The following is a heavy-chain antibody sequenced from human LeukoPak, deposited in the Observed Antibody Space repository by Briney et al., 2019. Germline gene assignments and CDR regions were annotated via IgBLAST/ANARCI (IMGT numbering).Heavy chain of an antibody. CDR3: AKDLYSNYGPADY. CDR2: INGGGVNT. V-gene: IGHV3-23*01. Sequence: GGSLRLSCAASGFTFSSYAMSWVRQAPGKGLEWVSTINGGGVNTHYADSAGGRFTISRDNSKNTLFLQMNSLRDEDTAVYYCAKDLYSNYGPADYWGQGNLVTVSS. J-gene: IGHJ4*02. CDR1: GFTFSSYA. D-gene: IGHD4-11*01.